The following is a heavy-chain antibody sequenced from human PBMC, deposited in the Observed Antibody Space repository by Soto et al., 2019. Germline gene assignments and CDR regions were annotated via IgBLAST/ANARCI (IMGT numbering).Heavy chain of an antibody. CDR1: GGSIRSAGHY. CDR3: ARWGGLCQDGVCAAQFDP. D-gene: IGHD2-8*01. CDR2: INHSGTT. J-gene: IGHJ5*02. V-gene: IGHV4-31*03. Sequence: SSETLSLTCTVSGGSIRSAGHYWSWIRQHPGKGLEWIGYINHSGTTFYNPSLKSRLTISVDTSENQFSLRLTSVTAADTAVYFCARWGGLCQDGVCAAQFDPWGQGTLVTVSS.